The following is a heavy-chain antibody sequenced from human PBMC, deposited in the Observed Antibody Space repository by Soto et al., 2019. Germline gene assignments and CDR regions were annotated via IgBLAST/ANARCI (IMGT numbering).Heavy chain of an antibody. V-gene: IGHV1-69*06. D-gene: IGHD1-20*01. Sequence: VASVKVSCKASGGTFSSYAISWVRQAPGQGLEWMGGIIPIFGTANYAQKFQGRVTITADKSTSTAYMELSSLRSEDTAVYYCARERGGDGPYNWNDFYFDYWGQGTLVTVSS. CDR3: ARERGGDGPYNWNDFYFDY. J-gene: IGHJ4*02. CDR2: IIPIFGTA. CDR1: GGTFSSYA.